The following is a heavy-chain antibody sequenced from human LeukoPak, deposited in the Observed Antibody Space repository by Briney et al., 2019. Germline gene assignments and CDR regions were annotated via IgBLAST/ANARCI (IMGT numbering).Heavy chain of an antibody. J-gene: IGHJ5*02. CDR2: ISAYNGNT. CDR3: ARVVRPPLGGDWFDP. Sequence: GASVKVSCKASGYTFTSYGISWVRQAPGQGLEWMGWISAYNGNTNYAQKLQGRVTMTTDTSTSTAYMELRSLRSDDTAVYYCARVVRPPLGGDWFDPWGQGTLVTVSS. D-gene: IGHD3-16*01. V-gene: IGHV1-18*01. CDR1: GYTFTSYG.